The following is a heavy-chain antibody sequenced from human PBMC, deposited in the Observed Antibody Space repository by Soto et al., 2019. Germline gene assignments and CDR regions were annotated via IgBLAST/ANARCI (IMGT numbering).Heavy chain of an antibody. CDR3: ASLANSGYVGY. V-gene: IGHV1-69*13. CDR1: GGTFSSYA. Sequence: SVPVACKASGGTFSSYAISWVRQAPGQGLEWMGGIIPIFGTANYAQKFQGRVTITADESTSTAYMELSSLRSEDTAVYYCASLANSGYVGYWGQGTLVTVSS. J-gene: IGHJ4*02. D-gene: IGHD5-12*01. CDR2: IIPIFGTA.